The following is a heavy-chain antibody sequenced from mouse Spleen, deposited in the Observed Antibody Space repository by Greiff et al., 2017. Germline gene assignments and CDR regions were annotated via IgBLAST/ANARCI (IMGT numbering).Heavy chain of an antibody. CDR1: GFTFSSYG. CDR2: INSNGGST. J-gene: IGHJ2*01. V-gene: IGHV5-6-3*01. Sequence: EVQRVESGGGLVQPGGSLKLSCAASGFTFSSYGMSWVRQTPDKRLELVATINSNGGSTYYPDSVKGRFTISRDNAKNTLYLQMSSLKSEDTAMYYCARDRGSSYVYYFDYWGQGTTLTVSS. CDR3: ARDRGSSYVYYFDY. D-gene: IGHD1-1*01.